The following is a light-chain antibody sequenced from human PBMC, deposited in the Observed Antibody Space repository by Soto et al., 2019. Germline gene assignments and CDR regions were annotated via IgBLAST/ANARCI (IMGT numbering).Light chain of an antibody. CDR3: QQYNSYPYT. V-gene: IGKV1-5*01. J-gene: IGKJ2*01. CDR2: DAS. Sequence: DIPMTQSPSTLSASVGDRVTITCRASQSISSWLAWYQQKPGKAPKLLIYDASSLESGVPSRFSGSGSGTEFTLTISSLQPDDFAIYYCQQYNSYPYTFGQGTKLEIK. CDR1: QSISSW.